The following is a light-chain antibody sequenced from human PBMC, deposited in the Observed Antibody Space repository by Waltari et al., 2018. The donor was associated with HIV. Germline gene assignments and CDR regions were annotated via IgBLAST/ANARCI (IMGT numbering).Light chain of an antibody. Sequence: DIVMTQSPDSLAVSLGERATLHCKYSQNVLYSSNNKNYLAWYQHKAGQPPKLLIYWASTRESGVPDRFSGSGSGTDFTLTISSLQAEDVAVYYCQQYYGTPYTFGQGTNLEIK. CDR3: QQYYGTPYT. J-gene: IGKJ2*01. CDR2: WAS. V-gene: IGKV4-1*01. CDR1: QNVLYSSNNKNY.